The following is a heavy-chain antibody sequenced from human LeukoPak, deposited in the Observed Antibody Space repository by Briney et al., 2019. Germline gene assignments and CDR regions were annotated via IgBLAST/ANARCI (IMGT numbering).Heavy chain of an antibody. CDR3: ARAHSSSWYGHYYYYYYMDV. CDR2: ISAYNGNT. CDR1: GYTFTGYY. Sequence: ASVKVSCKASGYTFTGYYMHWVRQAPGQGLEWMGWISAYNGNTNYAQKLQGRVTMTTDTSTSTAYMELRSLRSDDTAVYYCARAHSSSWYGHYYYYYYMDVWGKGTTVTVSS. V-gene: IGHV1-18*04. J-gene: IGHJ6*03. D-gene: IGHD6-13*01.